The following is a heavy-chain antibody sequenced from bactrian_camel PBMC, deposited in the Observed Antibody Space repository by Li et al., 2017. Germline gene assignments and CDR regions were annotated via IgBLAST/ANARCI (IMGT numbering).Heavy chain of an antibody. CDR3: AARGGYCYGELSGRADY. J-gene: IGHJ4*01. D-gene: IGHD3*01. Sequence: HVQLVESGGGSVQAGGSLRLSCAASGYTSSRYCMGWFRQAPGKEREGVATIHSDGSTTYADSVKGRFTISQDNAKNTLYYLQMNALKAEDTAMYYCAARGGYCYGELSGRADYWGQGTQVTVS. CDR2: IHSDGST. CDR1: GYTSSRYC. V-gene: IGHV3S55*01.